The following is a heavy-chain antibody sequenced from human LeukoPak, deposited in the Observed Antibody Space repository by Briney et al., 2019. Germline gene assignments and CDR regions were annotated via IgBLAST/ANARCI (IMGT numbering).Heavy chain of an antibody. CDR2: INTKGGGA. Sequence: ATVQVSCKASGYTFTGYYMHWVRPAPGQGLEWMGWINTKGGGANYAQKFQGRVTMTRDTSISTAYMELSRLRSDDTAVYYCARGAAAGLLFFDYWGQGTLVTVSP. CDR3: ARGAAAGLLFFDY. D-gene: IGHD6-13*01. J-gene: IGHJ4*02. V-gene: IGHV1-2*02. CDR1: GYTFTGYY.